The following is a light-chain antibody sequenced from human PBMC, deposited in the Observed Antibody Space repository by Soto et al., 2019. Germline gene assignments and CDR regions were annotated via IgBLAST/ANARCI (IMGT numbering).Light chain of an antibody. CDR3: QQYGSAPRM. V-gene: IGKV3-20*01. CDR1: QSVSSSY. J-gene: IGKJ1*01. CDR2: GAS. Sequence: IVLTQSPGTLSLSPGERATLSCRASQSVSSSYLAWYQQKPGQAPMLLIYGASSSATGIPDRFSVSGSGTEFTLPIRRLEPEDFAVYYCQQYGSAPRMFGQGTKEQIK.